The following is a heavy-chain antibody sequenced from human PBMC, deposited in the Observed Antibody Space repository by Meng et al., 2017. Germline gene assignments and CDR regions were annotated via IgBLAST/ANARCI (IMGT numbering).Heavy chain of an antibody. J-gene: IGHJ3*02. CDR1: GFTVSSNY. CDR3: ARDGGPYYYESSGYWDAVDI. D-gene: IGHD3-22*01. Sequence: GGSLRLSCAASGFTVSSNYMSWVRQAPGKGLEWVSGIYSGGSTYYADSVKGRFTISRDNSKNTLYLQMNSLRAEDTAVYYCARDGGPYYYESSGYWDAVDIWGQGTMVTVSS. CDR2: IYSGGST. V-gene: IGHV3-66*02.